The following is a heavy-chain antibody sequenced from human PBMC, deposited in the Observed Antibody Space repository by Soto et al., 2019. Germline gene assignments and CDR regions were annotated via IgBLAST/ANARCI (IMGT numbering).Heavy chain of an antibody. Sequence: GGSLRLSCAASGFTFSSYAMHWVRQAPGKGLEWVAVISYDGSNKYYADSVKGRFTTSRDNSKNTLYLQMNSLRAEDTAVYYCARSRDYYGSGSPTLYYGMDVWGQGTTVTVSS. V-gene: IGHV3-30-3*01. CDR3: ARSRDYYGSGSPTLYYGMDV. D-gene: IGHD3-10*01. J-gene: IGHJ6*02. CDR1: GFTFSSYA. CDR2: ISYDGSNK.